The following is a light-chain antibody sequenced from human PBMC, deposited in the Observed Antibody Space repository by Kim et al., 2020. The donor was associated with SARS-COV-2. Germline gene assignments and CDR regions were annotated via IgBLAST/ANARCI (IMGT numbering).Light chain of an antibody. CDR1: NSDVAGYNS. CDR2: DVS. Sequence: QSALTQPRSVSGSPGQSVTISCTGTNSDVAGYNSVSWYQQHPGKAPKLMIYDVSKRPSGVPDRFSGSKSGNTASLTISGLQAEDEADYYCCSYAGSYTLVFGGGTQLTVL. CDR3: CSYAGSYTLV. J-gene: IGLJ2*01. V-gene: IGLV2-11*01.